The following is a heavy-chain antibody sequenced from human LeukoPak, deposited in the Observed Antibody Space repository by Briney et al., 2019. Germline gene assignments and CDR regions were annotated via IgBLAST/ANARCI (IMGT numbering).Heavy chain of an antibody. V-gene: IGHV1-2*02. J-gene: IGHJ5*02. CDR3: ARTPRIVVVVAAIWFDP. D-gene: IGHD2-15*01. Sequence: GASVKVSCKASGYTFTGYYMHWVRQAPGQGLEWMGWINPNSGGTNYAQKFQGRVTMTRDTSISTAYMELSSLRSEDTAVYYCARTPRIVVVVAAIWFDPWGQGTLVTVSS. CDR2: INPNSGGT. CDR1: GYTFTGYY.